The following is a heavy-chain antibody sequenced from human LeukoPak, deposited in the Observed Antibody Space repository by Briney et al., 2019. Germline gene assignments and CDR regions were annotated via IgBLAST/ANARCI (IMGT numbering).Heavy chain of an antibody. CDR1: GGSISSSTYF. Sequence: SETLSLTCTVSGGSISSSTYFWGWIRQPPGKGLEWIGTIYYSGSTYYNPSLKSRVTISVDSSKNQFSLRLSSVTAADTAVYYCAREPDYGDKPAYDYWGQGTLVTVSS. J-gene: IGHJ4*02. D-gene: IGHD4-17*01. CDR2: IYYSGST. V-gene: IGHV4-39*07. CDR3: AREPDYGDKPAYDY.